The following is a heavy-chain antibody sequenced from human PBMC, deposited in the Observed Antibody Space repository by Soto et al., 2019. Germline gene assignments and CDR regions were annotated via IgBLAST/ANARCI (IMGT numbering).Heavy chain of an antibody. D-gene: IGHD2-21*02. Sequence: SETLSLTCSVSGGSISSNNLYWGWIRQPPGKGLEWIGNIYYSGSTYYNPSLKSRVTISVDTSKNQFSLKVSSVTAADTAVYYCARHAEGDSPPTVSWGQGTLDTV. CDR3: ARHAEGDSPPTVS. CDR2: IYYSGST. CDR1: GGSISSNNLY. J-gene: IGHJ5*02. V-gene: IGHV4-39*01.